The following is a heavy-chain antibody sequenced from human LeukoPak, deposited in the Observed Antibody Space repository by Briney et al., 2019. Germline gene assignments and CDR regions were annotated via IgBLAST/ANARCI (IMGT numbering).Heavy chain of an antibody. CDR3: AKDSTRGLAPFDY. CDR1: GFTFDGYG. CDR2: ISGSGGST. J-gene: IGHJ4*02. Sequence: PGGSLRLSCAASGFTFDGYGMTWVRQAPGKGLEWVSAISGSGGSTYYADSVKGRFTISRDNSKNTLYLQMNSLRAEDTAVYYCAKDSTRGLAPFDYWGEGTLVTVSS. D-gene: IGHD6-19*01. V-gene: IGHV3-23*01.